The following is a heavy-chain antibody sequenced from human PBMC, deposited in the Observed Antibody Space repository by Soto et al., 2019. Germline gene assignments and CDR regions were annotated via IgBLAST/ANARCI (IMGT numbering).Heavy chain of an antibody. CDR1: GAFSSTYY. J-gene: IGHJ5*02. CDR3: ARSFCRDAVRCNWFDP. D-gene: IGHD2-8*01. CDR2: MNNSGRT. V-gene: IGHV4-59*01. Sequence: QVQLQESGPGLVKPSETLSLTCTVSGAFSSTYYWSWIRQPPGTGLEWIGYMNNSGRTNYNPSLKSRVTMSLDTSKNQFSLKLSSVIAADTAVYYCARSFCRDAVRCNWFDPWGLGTLVTASS.